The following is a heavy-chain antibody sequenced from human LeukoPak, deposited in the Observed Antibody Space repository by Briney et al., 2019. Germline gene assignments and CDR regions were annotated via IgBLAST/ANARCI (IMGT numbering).Heavy chain of an antibody. CDR3: ARESPTMVRGVIQYFGY. J-gene: IGHJ4*02. CDR1: GYTFTSYY. D-gene: IGHD3-10*01. V-gene: IGHV1-46*01. Sequence: ASVKVSCKASGYTFTSYYMHWVRQAPGQGLEWMGIINPSGGSTSYAQKFQGRVTMTRDTSTSTVYMELSSLRSEDTAVYYCARESPTMVRGVIQYFGYWGQGTLVTVSS. CDR2: INPSGGST.